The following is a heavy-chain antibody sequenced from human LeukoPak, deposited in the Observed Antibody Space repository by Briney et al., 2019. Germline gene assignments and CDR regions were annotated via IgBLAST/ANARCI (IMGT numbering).Heavy chain of an antibody. CDR2: ISYDGRIQ. CDR3: AKEATERVDTTLDY. V-gene: IGHV3-30*18. CDR1: GFTFSNYS. Sequence: GGSLRLSCAASGFTFSNYSMHWVRRAPGKGLEWVAVISYDGRIQKYVDSVKGRFTISRDKSKSTLYLQMSSLRPDDTAVYYCAKEATERVDTTLDYWGQGTLVTVSS. J-gene: IGHJ4*02. D-gene: IGHD5-18*01.